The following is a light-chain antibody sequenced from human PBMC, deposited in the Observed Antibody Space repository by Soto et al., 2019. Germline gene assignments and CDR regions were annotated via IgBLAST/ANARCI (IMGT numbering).Light chain of an antibody. CDR3: QQRSNWPGIT. J-gene: IGKJ5*01. CDR2: DAS. CDR1: QSVSSY. V-gene: IGKV3-11*01. Sequence: EIVMTQSPATMSLSPGDRAALSCRASQSVSSYLAWYQQKPGQAPRLLIYDASNRATGIPARFSGSGSGTDFTLTISSLEPEDFAVYYCQQRSNWPGITFGQGTRLEIK.